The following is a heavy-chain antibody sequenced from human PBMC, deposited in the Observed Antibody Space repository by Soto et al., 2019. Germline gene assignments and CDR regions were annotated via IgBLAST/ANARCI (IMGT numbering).Heavy chain of an antibody. CDR1: GYTFTGYY. Sequence: ASVKVSCKASGYTFTGYYMHWVRQAPGQGLEWMGWINPNSGGTNYAQKFQGWVTMTRDTSISTAYMELSRLRSDDTAVYYCARQKKGDYDGGGYFDYWGQGTLVTVSS. CDR2: INPNSGGT. J-gene: IGHJ4*02. V-gene: IGHV1-2*04. CDR3: ARQKKGDYDGGGYFDY. D-gene: IGHD4-17*01.